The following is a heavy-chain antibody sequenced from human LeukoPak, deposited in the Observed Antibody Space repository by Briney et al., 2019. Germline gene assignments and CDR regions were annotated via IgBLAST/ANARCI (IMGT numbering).Heavy chain of an antibody. CDR1: GFTFDDYA. J-gene: IGHJ4*02. CDR3: ARDHMGYDY. D-gene: IGHD1-26*01. Sequence: GRSLRLSCAASGFTFDDYAMHWVRQAPGKGLEWVSYISSGGSTTYYAGSVKGRFTVSRDNAKNSLYLQMNSLRAEDTAVYYCARDHMGYDYWGQGTLVTVSS. V-gene: IGHV3-48*03. CDR2: ISSGGSTT.